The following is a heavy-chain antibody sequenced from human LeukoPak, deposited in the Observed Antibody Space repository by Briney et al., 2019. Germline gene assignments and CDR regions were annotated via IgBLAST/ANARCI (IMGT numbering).Heavy chain of an antibody. CDR3: ARPVKGYSGYGPYWYFDL. D-gene: IGHD5-12*01. V-gene: IGHV4-59*05. Sequence: SETLSLTCTVSGGSISSYYWSWIRQPPGKGLEWIGSIYYSGSTYYNPSLKSRVTISVDTSKNQFSLKLSSVTAADTAVYYCARPVKGYSGYGPYWYFDLWGRGTLVTVSS. J-gene: IGHJ2*01. CDR2: IYYSGST. CDR1: GGSISSYY.